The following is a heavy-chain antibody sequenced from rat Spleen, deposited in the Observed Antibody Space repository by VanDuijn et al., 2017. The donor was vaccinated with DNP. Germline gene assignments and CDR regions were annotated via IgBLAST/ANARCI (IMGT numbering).Heavy chain of an antibody. D-gene: IGHD1-12*03. CDR3: ARGGDGYDY. CDR1: GLTFSDYY. J-gene: IGHJ2*01. V-gene: IGHV5-7*01. Sequence: EVQLVESGGGLVQPGRSLKLSCAASGLTFSDYYMAWVRQAPTKGLEWVATISYDGSGTYYRDSVKGRFSLSRDNAKSTLYLQVNSLRSEDTATYYCARGGDGYDYWGQGVMVTVSS. CDR2: ISYDGSGT.